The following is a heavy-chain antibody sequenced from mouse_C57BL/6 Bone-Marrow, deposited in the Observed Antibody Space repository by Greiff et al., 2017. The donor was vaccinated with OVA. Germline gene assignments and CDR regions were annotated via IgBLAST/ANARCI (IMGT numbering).Heavy chain of an antibody. CDR3: ARPIYYDYGLLGY. Sequence: QVQLQQPGAELVKPGASVKLSCKASGYTFTSYWMHWVKQRPGRGLEWIGRIDPNSGGTKYHEKFKSKATLPVDKPSSTAYMQLSSLTSKDSAVYYCARPIYYDYGLLGYWGQGTLVTVSA. V-gene: IGHV1-72*01. CDR2: IDPNSGGT. J-gene: IGHJ3*01. CDR1: GYTFTSYW. D-gene: IGHD2-4*01.